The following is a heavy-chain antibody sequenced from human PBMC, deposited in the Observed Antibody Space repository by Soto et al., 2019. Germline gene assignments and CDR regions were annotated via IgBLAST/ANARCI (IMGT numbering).Heavy chain of an antibody. CDR3: AKVIASNYDFWSGYTPNFDY. J-gene: IGHJ4*02. V-gene: IGHV3-30*18. Sequence: GGSLRLSCAASGFTFSSYGMHWVRQAPGKGLEWVAVISYDGSNKYYADSVKGRFTISRDNSKNTLYLQMNSLRAEDTAVYYCAKVIASNYDFWSGYTPNFDYWGQGTLVTV. CDR2: ISYDGSNK. CDR1: GFTFSSYG. D-gene: IGHD3-3*01.